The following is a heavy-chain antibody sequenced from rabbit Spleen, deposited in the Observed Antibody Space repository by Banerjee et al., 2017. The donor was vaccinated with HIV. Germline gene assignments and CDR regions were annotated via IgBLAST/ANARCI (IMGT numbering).Heavy chain of an antibody. V-gene: IGHV1S45*01. J-gene: IGHJ4*01. CDR1: GFDFSSGYW. Sequence: EQLEESGGGLVKPEGSLTLTCKASGFDFSSGYWICWVRQAPGKGLQWIACINTYTGKPVYATWAKGRFTISRTSSTTVTLQMTSLTAADTATYFCARGSAAMTMVITGYYLNLWGPGTLVTVS. CDR3: ARGSAAMTMVITGYYLNL. CDR2: INTYTGKP. D-gene: IGHD2-1*01.